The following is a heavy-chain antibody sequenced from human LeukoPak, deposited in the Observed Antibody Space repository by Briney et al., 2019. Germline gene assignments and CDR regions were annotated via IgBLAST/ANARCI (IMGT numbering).Heavy chain of an antibody. CDR1: GLTFSSYA. V-gene: IGHV3-23*01. Sequence: GGSLRLSCAASGLTFSSYAMSWVRQAPGKGLEWVSAISGSGGSTYYADSVKGRFTISRGNSKNTLCLQMNSLRAEDTAVYYCAKEQLDYYGDNESFDYWGQGTLVTVSS. D-gene: IGHD4-17*01. CDR3: AKEQLDYYGDNESFDY. CDR2: ISGSGGST. J-gene: IGHJ4*02.